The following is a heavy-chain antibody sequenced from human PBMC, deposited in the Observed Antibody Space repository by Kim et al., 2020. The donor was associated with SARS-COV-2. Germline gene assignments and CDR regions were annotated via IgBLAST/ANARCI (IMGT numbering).Heavy chain of an antibody. J-gene: IGHJ5*02. V-gene: IGHV4-31*03. CDR3: ARAMGITIFGVVIVNWFYP. CDR1: GGSISSGGYY. Sequence: SETLSLTCTVPGGSISSGGYYWSWIRQHPGKGLEWIGYIYYSGSTYYNPSLKSRVTISVDTSKNQFTLKLSSVTAADTAVYYCARAMGITIFGVVIVNWFYPWGQGTLGPVSS. D-gene: IGHD3-3*01. CDR2: IYYSGST.